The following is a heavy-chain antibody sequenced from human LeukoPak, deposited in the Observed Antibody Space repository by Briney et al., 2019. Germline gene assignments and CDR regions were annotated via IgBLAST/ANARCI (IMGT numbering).Heavy chain of an antibody. Sequence: SETLSLTCAVYGGSFSGSYWRWIRHPPRKGRGWIGEINHSGSTNYNPSLKSRVTISVHTSKNEISLKLSSVTAADTAVYYCARSGVGDYGDYDYWGQGTLVTVSS. V-gene: IGHV4-34*01. CDR2: INHSGST. CDR3: ARSGVGDYGDYDY. D-gene: IGHD4-17*01. J-gene: IGHJ4*02. CDR1: GGSFSGSY.